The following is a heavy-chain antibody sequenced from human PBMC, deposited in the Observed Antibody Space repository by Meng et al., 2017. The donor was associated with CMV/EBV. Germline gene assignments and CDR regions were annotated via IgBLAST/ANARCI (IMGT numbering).Heavy chain of an antibody. D-gene: IGHD5-18*01. CDR2: INSDGSST. Sequence: GGSLRLSCAASGFTFSSYWMHWVRQAPGKGLVWVSRINSDGSSTSYADSVKGRFTISRDNAKNTLYLQMNSLRAEDTAVYYCAKGGEGYSYGYDYWGQGTLVTVSS. CDR1: GFTFSSYW. CDR3: AKGGEGYSYGYDY. J-gene: IGHJ4*02. V-gene: IGHV3-74*01.